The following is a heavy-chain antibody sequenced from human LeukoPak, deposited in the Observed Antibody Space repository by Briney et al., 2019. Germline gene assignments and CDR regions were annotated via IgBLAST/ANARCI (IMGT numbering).Heavy chain of an antibody. Sequence: SETLSLTCAVYGGSFSGYYWSWIRQPPGKGLEWIGEINHSGSTNYNPSLKSRVTISVDTSKNQFSLKLSSVTAADTAVYYCARDHTTGYNNYMFDPWGQGTLVTVSS. CDR2: INHSGST. V-gene: IGHV4-34*01. CDR3: ARDHTTGYNNYMFDP. J-gene: IGHJ5*02. CDR1: GGSFSGYY. D-gene: IGHD5-24*01.